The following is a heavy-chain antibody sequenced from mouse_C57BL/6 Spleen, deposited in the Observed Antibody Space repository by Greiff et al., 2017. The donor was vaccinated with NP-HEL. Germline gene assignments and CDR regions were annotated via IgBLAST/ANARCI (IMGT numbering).Heavy chain of an antibody. V-gene: IGHV5-6*01. J-gene: IGHJ3*01. CDR3: AIYYGSSYGFAY. CDR1: GFTFSSYG. D-gene: IGHD1-1*01. Sequence: VQLVESGGDLVKPGGSLKLSCAASGFTFSSYGMSWVRQTPDKRLEWVATISSGGSYTYYPDSVKGRFTISRDNAKNTLYLQMSSLKSEDTAMYYCAIYYGSSYGFAYWGQGTLVTVSA. CDR2: ISSGGSYT.